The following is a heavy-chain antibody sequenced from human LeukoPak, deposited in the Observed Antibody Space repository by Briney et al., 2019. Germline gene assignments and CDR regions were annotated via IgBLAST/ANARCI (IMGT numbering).Heavy chain of an antibody. Sequence: PGGSLRLSCAASGFTFSGYEMNWVRQAPGKGLEWVSYISRSGTIISYADSVRGRLTISRDNAKNSLYLQMNSLRPEDTAVYYCARDRSLAYFDYWGQGTLVTVSS. J-gene: IGHJ4*02. V-gene: IGHV3-48*03. CDR2: ISRSGTII. CDR1: GFTFSGYE. CDR3: ARDRSLAYFDY.